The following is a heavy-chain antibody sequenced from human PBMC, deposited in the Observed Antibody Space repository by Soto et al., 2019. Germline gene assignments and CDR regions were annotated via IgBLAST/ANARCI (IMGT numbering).Heavy chain of an antibody. D-gene: IGHD4-17*01. J-gene: IGHJ3*02. CDR1: GGSVSSGGFS. CDR3: ARAGPYGDSDAFDI. V-gene: IGHV4-30-2*01. CDR2: IYHSGST. Sequence: QLQLQESGSGLVKPSQTLSLTCTVSGGSVSSGGFSWSWIRQPPGKGLEWIGYIYHSGSTHYNSSLKSRVTISVDRSKNHFSLKVSSVTAADTAVYYCARAGPYGDSDAFDIWGQGTMVTVSS.